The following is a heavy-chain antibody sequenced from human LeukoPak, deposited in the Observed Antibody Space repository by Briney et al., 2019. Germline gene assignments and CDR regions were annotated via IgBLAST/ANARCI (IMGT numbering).Heavy chain of an antibody. V-gene: IGHV1-69*05. CDR1: GGTFSSYA. J-gene: IGHJ4*02. D-gene: IGHD3-10*01. Sequence: GASVKVSCKASGGTFSSYAISWVRQAPGQGLEWMGGIIPIFGTANYAQKFQGRVTMTRNTSISTAYMELSSLRSEDTAVYYCARGRYKVRGVPGDYWGQGTLVTVSS. CDR2: IIPIFGTA. CDR3: ARGRYKVRGVPGDY.